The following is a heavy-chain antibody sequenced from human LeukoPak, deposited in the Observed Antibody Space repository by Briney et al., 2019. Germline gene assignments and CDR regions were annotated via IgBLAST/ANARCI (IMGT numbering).Heavy chain of an antibody. V-gene: IGHV3-11*04. CDR2: IGLSGSPL. D-gene: IGHD3-22*01. CDR3: ARKGFSSGSFSS. Sequence: GGSLRLSCAVSGFPFSRFYMSWIRQAPGKGLEWISYIGLSGSPLDYADSVKGRFTISRDNDKNSLYLDMNGLRAEDTAVYYCARKGFSSGSFSSWGQGTPVTVSS. CDR1: GFPFSRFY. J-gene: IGHJ5*02.